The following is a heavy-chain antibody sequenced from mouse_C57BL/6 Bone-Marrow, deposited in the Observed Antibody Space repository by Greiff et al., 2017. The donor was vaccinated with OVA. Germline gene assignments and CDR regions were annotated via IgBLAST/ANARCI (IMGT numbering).Heavy chain of an antibody. CDR1: GFTFSDYG. CDR2: ISSGSSTI. D-gene: IGHD2-3*01. V-gene: IGHV5-17*01. CDR3: ARPGYYDFDY. J-gene: IGHJ2*01. Sequence: EVKVVESGGGLVKPGGSLKLSCAASGFTFSDYGMHWVRQAPEKGLEWVAYISSGSSTIYYADTVKGRFTISRDNAKNTLFLQMTSLRSEDTAMYYCARPGYYDFDYWGQGTTLTVSS.